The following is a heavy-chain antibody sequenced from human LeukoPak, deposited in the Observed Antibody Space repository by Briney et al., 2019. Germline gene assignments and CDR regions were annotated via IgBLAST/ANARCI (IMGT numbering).Heavy chain of an antibody. CDR1: GYTLTESS. V-gene: IGHV1-24*01. J-gene: IGHJ4*02. D-gene: IGHD4-17*01. CDR3: ATDWNGDYASFGY. Sequence: ASVKVSCKVSGYTLTESSMHWVRQAPGKGREWMGGFDPEDGETVYAQKFQGRVTMTEDSSTDTAYIELSSLRSEDTAVYYCATDWNGDYASFGYWGQGTLVTVSS. CDR2: FDPEDGET.